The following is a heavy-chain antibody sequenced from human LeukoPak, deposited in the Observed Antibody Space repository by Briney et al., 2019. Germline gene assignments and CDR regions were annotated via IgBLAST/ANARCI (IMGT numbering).Heavy chain of an antibody. CDR3: ARGTLGSGYGYFDY. J-gene: IGHJ4*02. V-gene: IGHV3-53*01. CDR2: IYIGGSA. CDR1: GFTFSSNY. Sequence: GGSLRLSCAASGFTFSSNYMTWVRQAPGKGLEGGAVIYIGGSAYYSDSVKGRFAISRDNSKNTLYPQMNSLRAEDTAVYYCARGTLGSGYGYFDYWGQGTLVTVSS. D-gene: IGHD5-12*01.